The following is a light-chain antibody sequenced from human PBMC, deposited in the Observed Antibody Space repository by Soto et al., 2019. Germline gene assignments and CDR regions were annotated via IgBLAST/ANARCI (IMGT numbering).Light chain of an antibody. J-gene: IGKJ1*01. CDR1: QSVSSN. Sequence: IVMTQSPATLSVSPGERATLSCRASQSVSSNLAWYQQKPGQTPRLLIYIVSTRATGIPVRFSGSGSGTEFTLTISSLQSEDFAVYYCHQYNNWWTFGQGTKVEIK. CDR2: IVS. V-gene: IGKV3-15*01. CDR3: HQYNNWWT.